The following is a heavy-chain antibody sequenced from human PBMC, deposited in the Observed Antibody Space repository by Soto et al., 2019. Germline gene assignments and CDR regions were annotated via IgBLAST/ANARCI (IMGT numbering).Heavy chain of an antibody. CDR3: ARSAYYGSGLGRYYYYYGMDV. V-gene: IGHV1-69*06. CDR1: GGTFSSYA. Sequence: QVQLVQSGAEVKKPGSSVKVSCKASGGTFSSYAISWVRQAPGQGLEWMGGIIPIFGTANYAQKFQGRVTITADKSTRTAYMELSSLRSEDTAVYYCARSAYYGSGLGRYYYYYGMDVWGQGTTVTVSS. J-gene: IGHJ6*02. CDR2: IIPIFGTA. D-gene: IGHD3-10*01.